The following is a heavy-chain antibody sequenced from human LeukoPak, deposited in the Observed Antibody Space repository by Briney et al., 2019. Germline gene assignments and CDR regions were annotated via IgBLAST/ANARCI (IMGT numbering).Heavy chain of an antibody. CDR3: QRTAYDILTGYYFDY. CDR2: IIPIFGTA. Sequence: SVKVSCKASGGTFSSYAISWVRQAPGQGLEWMGGIIPIFGTANYAQKFQGRVTITADKSTSTAYMELSSLRSEDTAVYYRQRTAYDILTGYYFDYWGQGTLVTVSS. V-gene: IGHV1-69*06. J-gene: IGHJ4*02. CDR1: GGTFSSYA. D-gene: IGHD3-9*01.